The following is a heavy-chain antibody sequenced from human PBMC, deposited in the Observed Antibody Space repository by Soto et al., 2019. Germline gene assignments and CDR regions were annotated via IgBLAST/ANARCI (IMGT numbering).Heavy chain of an antibody. J-gene: IGHJ3*02. D-gene: IGHD6-19*01. Sequence: PGGSLRLSCAASRFTFSSYGMHWVRQAPGKGLDWVAVISYDGSNKYYADSVKGRFTISRDNSKNTLYLQMNSLRAEDTAVYYCAKDRDSSGWYRFHFDAFDIWGQGTMVTVSS. CDR3: AKDRDSSGWYRFHFDAFDI. CDR2: ISYDGSNK. CDR1: RFTFSSYG. V-gene: IGHV3-30*18.